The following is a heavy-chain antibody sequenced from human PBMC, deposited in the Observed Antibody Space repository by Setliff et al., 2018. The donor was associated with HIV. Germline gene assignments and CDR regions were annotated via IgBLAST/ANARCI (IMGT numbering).Heavy chain of an antibody. CDR1: GYTVTTYG. Sequence: ASVKVSCKASGYTVTTYGISWVRQAPGQGLEWMGWFNTETRNPMYAQAFKGRLVFSLDTSVSTAYLQINSLKAEDTAMYYCARVGSYWSTFDCWGQGALVTVSS. J-gene: IGHJ4*02. V-gene: IGHV7-4-1*02. CDR2: FNTETRNP. CDR3: ARVGSYWSTFDC. D-gene: IGHD1-26*01.